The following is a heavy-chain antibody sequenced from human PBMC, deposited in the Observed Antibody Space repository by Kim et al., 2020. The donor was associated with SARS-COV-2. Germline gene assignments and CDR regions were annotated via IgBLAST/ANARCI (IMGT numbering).Heavy chain of an antibody. D-gene: IGHD6-6*01. CDR1: GGTFSSYA. CDR3: ARVGYSSSSVGWFDP. CDR2: IIPIFGTA. J-gene: IGHJ5*02. V-gene: IGHV1-69*13. Sequence: SVKVSCKASGGTFSSYAISWVRQAPGQGLEWMGGIIPIFGTANYAQKFQGRVTITADESTSTAYMELSSLRSEDTAVYYCARVGYSSSSVGWFDPWGQGTLVTVSS.